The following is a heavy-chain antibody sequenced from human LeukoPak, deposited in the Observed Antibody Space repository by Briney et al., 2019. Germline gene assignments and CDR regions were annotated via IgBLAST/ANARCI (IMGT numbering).Heavy chain of an antibody. J-gene: IGHJ4*02. D-gene: IGHD3-3*01. Sequence: QPGRSLRLSCAASGFTFSSYAMHWVRQAPGKGLEWVAVISYDGSNKYYADSVKGRFTISRDNSKNTLYLQMNSLRAEDTAVYYCARGLRFLEWQLFDYWGQGTLVTVSS. V-gene: IGHV3-30-3*01. CDR2: ISYDGSNK. CDR1: GFTFSSYA. CDR3: ARGLRFLEWQLFDY.